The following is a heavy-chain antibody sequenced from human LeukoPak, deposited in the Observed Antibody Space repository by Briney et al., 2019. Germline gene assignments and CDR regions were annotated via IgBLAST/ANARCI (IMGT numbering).Heavy chain of an antibody. J-gene: IGHJ4*02. CDR1: GFSLTDYY. CDR3: TRTSIRGYSYGSDS. Sequence: GGSLRLSCTASGFSLTDYYMSWIRQAPGKGLEWVSYISSNSNTIRYADSVRGRFTISRDNSRDSVFLQMDDLRVEDTAVYYCTRTSIRGYSYGSDSWGQGTRVTVSS. CDR2: ISSNSNTI. D-gene: IGHD5-18*01. V-gene: IGHV3-11*04.